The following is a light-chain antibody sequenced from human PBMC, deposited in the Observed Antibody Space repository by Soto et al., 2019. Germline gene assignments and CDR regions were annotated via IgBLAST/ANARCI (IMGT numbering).Light chain of an antibody. CDR2: WAS. CDR1: QTLLYPSSNKNY. CDR3: QQYYNTLWT. Sequence: DVVLTQSPDSLAVSLGGRATISCKSSQTLLYPSSNKNYLAWYQQKPGQPPKLLIYWASTRESGVPDRFSGGGSGTDFTLTIGSLQAEDVAVYYCQQYYNTLWTFGQGTKVEIK. V-gene: IGKV4-1*01. J-gene: IGKJ1*01.